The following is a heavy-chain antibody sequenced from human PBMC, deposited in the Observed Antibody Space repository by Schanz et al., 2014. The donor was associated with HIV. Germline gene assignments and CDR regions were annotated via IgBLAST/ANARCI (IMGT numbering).Heavy chain of an antibody. Sequence: QVQLQQWGAGLLKPSETLSLTCAVYGSFGGTWWNWLRQPPGKGLKWIEDINHNGDPRYNAPLKRRVTISLASPKRQFSLKLKSVTAAHTAVYFCARATTDNFHPTYYFDSWGQGTLVTVSS. D-gene: IGHD5-12*01. CDR2: INHNGDP. CDR3: ARATTDNFHPTYYFDS. J-gene: IGHJ4*02. CDR1: GSFGGTW. V-gene: IGHV4-34*02.